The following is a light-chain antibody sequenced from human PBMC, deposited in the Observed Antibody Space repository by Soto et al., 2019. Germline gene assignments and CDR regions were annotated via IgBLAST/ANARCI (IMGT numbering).Light chain of an antibody. J-gene: IGKJ2*01. CDR1: QTISSS. CDR2: DAS. V-gene: IGKV1-5*01. CDR3: QQHNDYTAVT. Sequence: DIQMTQSPSTLSASVGDRVTITCRAGQTISSSLAWYQHKPGKAPKLLIFDASTLQTGVPSRFSGGGFGTEFTLTITGLQPDDFATYYCQQHNDYTAVTFGQGTKLEIK.